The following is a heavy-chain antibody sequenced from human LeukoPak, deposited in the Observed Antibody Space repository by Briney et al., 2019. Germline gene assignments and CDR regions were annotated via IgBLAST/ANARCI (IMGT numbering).Heavy chain of an antibody. J-gene: IGHJ4*02. CDR2: IYYSGST. Sequence: SQTLSLTCTVSGGSISSGGYYWSWIRQHPGTGLEWIGYIYYSGSTYYNPSLKSRVTISVDTSKNQFSLKLCSVTAADTAVYYCARVPRQLRSLDYWGQGTLVTVSS. CDR3: ARVPRQLRSLDY. V-gene: IGHV4-31*03. D-gene: IGHD5-18*01. CDR1: GGSISSGGYY.